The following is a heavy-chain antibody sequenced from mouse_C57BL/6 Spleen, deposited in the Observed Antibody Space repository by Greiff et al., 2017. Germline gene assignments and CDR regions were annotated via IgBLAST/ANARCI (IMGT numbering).Heavy chain of an antibody. CDR3: ARRITTVVAHWYFDV. CDR1: GYAFSSYW. CDR2: IYPGDGDT. Sequence: VKLQESGAELVKPGASVKISCKASGYAFSSYWMNWVKQRPGKGLEWIGQIYPGDGDTNYNGKFKGKAPLTADKSSSTAYMQLSSLTSEDSAVYFCARRITTVVAHWYFDVWGTGTTVTVSS. J-gene: IGHJ1*03. D-gene: IGHD1-1*01. V-gene: IGHV1-80*01.